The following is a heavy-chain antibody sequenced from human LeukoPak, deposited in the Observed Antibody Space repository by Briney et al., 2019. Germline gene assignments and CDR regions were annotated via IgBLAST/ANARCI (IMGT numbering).Heavy chain of an antibody. V-gene: IGHV3-7*01. CDR1: GFTFSDFW. D-gene: IGHD6-19*01. CDR3: ARDHTVDGLVFDY. CDR2: IKQGGSEK. J-gene: IGHJ4*02. Sequence: PGGSLRLSCAASGFTFSDFWMNWVRQAPGKGLEWVASIKQGGSEKYYVDSVKGRFSISRDNAKNSLHLQMNSLRAEDTAVYYCARDHTVDGLVFDYWGQGILVTVSS.